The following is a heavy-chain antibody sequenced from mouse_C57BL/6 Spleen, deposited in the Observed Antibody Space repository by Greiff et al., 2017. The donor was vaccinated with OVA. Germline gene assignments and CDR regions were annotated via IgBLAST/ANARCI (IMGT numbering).Heavy chain of an antibody. CDR3: ARDYDYDRDWFAY. CDR1: GYAFSSYW. D-gene: IGHD2-4*01. J-gene: IGHJ3*01. V-gene: IGHV1-80*01. Sequence: VQLVESGAELVKPGASVKISCKASGYAFSSYWMNWVKQRPGQGLEWIGQIYPGDGDTNYNGKFKGKATLTADKSSSTAYMQLSSLTSEDAAVDFYARDYDYDRDWFAYWGQGTLVTVSA. CDR2: IYPGDGDT.